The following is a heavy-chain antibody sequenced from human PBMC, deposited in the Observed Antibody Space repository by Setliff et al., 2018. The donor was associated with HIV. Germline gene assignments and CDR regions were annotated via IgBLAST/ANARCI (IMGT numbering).Heavy chain of an antibody. CDR2: INPHTGVT. D-gene: IGHD3-22*01. CDR3: ARGGGDGSGYYYADY. V-gene: IGHV1-2*02. Sequence: ASVKVSCKTSGYIFIRYYIFWVRQAPGQGLEWMGNINPHTGVTKYAEKFQGRVTMTRDTYTNTVYMELRSLRSEETAVFYCARGGGDGSGYYYADYWGQGTLVTVSS. J-gene: IGHJ4*02. CDR1: GYIFIRYY.